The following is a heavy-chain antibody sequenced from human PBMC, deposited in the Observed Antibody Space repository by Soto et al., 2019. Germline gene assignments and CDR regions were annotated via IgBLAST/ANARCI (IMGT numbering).Heavy chain of an antibody. CDR1: GFSFSSYW. V-gene: IGHV3-74*01. Sequence: GGSLRLSCAASGFSFSSYWMHWVRQAPGKGLMWVACANGDESYTRYADSVKGRFTISRDNTKNTLFLQMNSLRAEDTAVYFCARDEGSAWYFDYWGQGTLVTVSS. J-gene: IGHJ4*02. CDR3: ARDEGSAWYFDY. D-gene: IGHD6-19*01. CDR2: ANGDESYT.